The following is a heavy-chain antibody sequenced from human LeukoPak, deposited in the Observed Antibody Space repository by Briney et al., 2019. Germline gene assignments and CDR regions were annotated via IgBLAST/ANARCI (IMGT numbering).Heavy chain of an antibody. J-gene: IGHJ3*02. CDR3: ARDHDSSGYRDAFDI. Sequence: SETLSLTCTVSGGSISSYYWSWIRQPAGKGLEWIGRIYTSGSTNYNPSLKSRVTMSVDTSKNQSSLKLSSVTAADTAVYYCARDHDSSGYRDAFDIWGQGTMVTVSS. CDR1: GGSISSYY. V-gene: IGHV4-4*07. CDR2: IYTSGST. D-gene: IGHD3-22*01.